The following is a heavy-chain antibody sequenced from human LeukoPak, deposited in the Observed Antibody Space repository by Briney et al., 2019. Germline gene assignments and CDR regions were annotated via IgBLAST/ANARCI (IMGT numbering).Heavy chain of an antibody. J-gene: IGHJ4*02. V-gene: IGHV1-24*01. D-gene: IGHD6-19*01. CDR1: VYTLTELS. CDR2: FDPEDGET. CDR3: ATMGPAGYFDY. Sequence: ASVKVSCKVSVYTLTELSMHWVRQAPGKGLEWMGGFDPEDGETIYAQKFQGRVTMTEDTSTDTTYMELNSLRSEDTAVYYCATMGPAGYFDYWGQGTLVTVSS.